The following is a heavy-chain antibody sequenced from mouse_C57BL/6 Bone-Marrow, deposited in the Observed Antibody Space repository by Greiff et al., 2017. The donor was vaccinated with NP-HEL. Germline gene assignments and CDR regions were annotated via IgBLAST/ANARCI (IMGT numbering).Heavy chain of an antibody. Sequence: ESGPGLVKPSQSLSLTCSVTGYSITSGYYWNWIRQFPGNKLEWMGYISYDGSNNYNPSLKNRISITRDTSKNQFLLKLNSVTTEDTATYYCARGRQLRLRWFAYWGQGTLVTVSA. D-gene: IGHD3-2*02. V-gene: IGHV3-6*01. J-gene: IGHJ3*01. CDR2: ISYDGSN. CDR3: ARGRQLRLRWFAY. CDR1: GYSITSGYY.